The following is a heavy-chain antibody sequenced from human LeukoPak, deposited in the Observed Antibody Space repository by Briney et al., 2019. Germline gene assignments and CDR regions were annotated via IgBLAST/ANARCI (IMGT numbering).Heavy chain of an antibody. V-gene: IGHV3-7*01. CDR2: INQDGSEK. CDR1: SFTFSNYA. Sequence: GGSLRLSCAASSFTFSNYAMSWVRQAPGKGLEWVANINQDGSEKYCVDSLKGRFTISRDNAENSLYLQMNSLRAEDTGVYYCARDGHYTIYELRFDYWGQGALVTVSS. CDR3: ARDGHYTIYELRFDY. D-gene: IGHD5/OR15-5a*01. J-gene: IGHJ4*02.